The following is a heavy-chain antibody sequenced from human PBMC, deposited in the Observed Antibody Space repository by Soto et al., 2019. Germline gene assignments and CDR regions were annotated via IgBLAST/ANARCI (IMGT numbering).Heavy chain of an antibody. D-gene: IGHD2-2*01. J-gene: IGHJ4*02. V-gene: IGHV3-23*01. CDR3: AKDRRVVPAATTVDYFDY. CDR2: ISGSGGST. Sequence: GGSLRLSCAASGFTFSSYAMSWVRQAPGKGLEWVSAISGSGGSTYYADSVKGRFTISRDNSKNTLYLQMNSLRAEDTAVYYCAKDRRVVPAATTVDYFDYWGQGTLVTVSS. CDR1: GFTFSSYA.